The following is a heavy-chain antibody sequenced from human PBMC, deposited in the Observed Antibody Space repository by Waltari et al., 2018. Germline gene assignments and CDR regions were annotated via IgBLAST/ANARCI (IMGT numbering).Heavy chain of an antibody. Sequence: QVQLQESGPGLVRPSETLSLGCTVPNVSTRSYYWTWIRQPPGKGLEWIGFTFYSGTTNYNPSLKSRVTISLDASKNQFSLNLRSVTAADTAVYFCARISTFYFYGMDVWGQGTTVTVSS. CDR2: TFYSGTT. D-gene: IGHD3-9*01. V-gene: IGHV4-59*01. J-gene: IGHJ6*02. CDR1: NVSTRSYY. CDR3: ARISTFYFYGMDV.